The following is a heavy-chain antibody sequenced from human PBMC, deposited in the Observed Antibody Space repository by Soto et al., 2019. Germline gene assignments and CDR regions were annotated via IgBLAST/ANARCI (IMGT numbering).Heavy chain of an antibody. CDR1: GDSVTSGGYY. Sequence: SETLSLTCTVSGDSVTSGGYYWSWLRQPPGKGLEWIGYIYHSGGASYNPSLRGRAVISIDTSKNQSSLRLNAVTAADTATYYCARDYYGAGSQYYYYGMEVWGQGTTVTVSS. V-gene: IGHV4-31*03. J-gene: IGHJ6*02. D-gene: IGHD3-10*01. CDR2: IYHSGGA. CDR3: ARDYYGAGSQYYYYGMEV.